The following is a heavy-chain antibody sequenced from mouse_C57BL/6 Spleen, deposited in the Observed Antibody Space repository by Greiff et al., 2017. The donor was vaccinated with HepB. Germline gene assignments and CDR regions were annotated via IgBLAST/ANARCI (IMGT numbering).Heavy chain of an antibody. Sequence: EVQLQQSGPELVKPGASVKISCKASGYTFTDYYMNWVKQSHGKSLEWIGDINPNNGGTSYNQKFKGKATLTVDKSYSTAYMELRSLTSEDSAVYYCARALGSSYKGYAMDYWGQGTSVTVSS. V-gene: IGHV1-26*01. CDR2: INPNNGGT. J-gene: IGHJ4*01. CDR1: GYTFTDYY. CDR3: ARALGSSYKGYAMDY. D-gene: IGHD1-1*01.